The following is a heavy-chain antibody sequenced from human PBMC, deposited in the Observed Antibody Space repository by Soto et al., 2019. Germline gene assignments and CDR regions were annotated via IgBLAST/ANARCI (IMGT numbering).Heavy chain of an antibody. CDR2: ISYDGSNK. J-gene: IGHJ4*02. Sequence: GGSLRLSCAASGFTFSSYGMHWVRQAPGKGLEWVAVISYDGSNKYYADSVKGRFTISRDNSKNTLYLQMNSLRAEDTAVYYCAKDLWQWLALDYWGQGTLVTVYS. CDR3: AKDLWQWLALDY. V-gene: IGHV3-30*18. D-gene: IGHD6-19*01. CDR1: GFTFSSYG.